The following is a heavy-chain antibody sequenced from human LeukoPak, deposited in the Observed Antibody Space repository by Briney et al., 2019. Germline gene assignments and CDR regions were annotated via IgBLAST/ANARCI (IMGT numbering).Heavy chain of an antibody. D-gene: IGHD3-3*01. CDR3: TRDPYDFWSGYPYGGGYFDY. Sequence: GGSLRLSCTASGFTFGDYAMSWVRQAPGKGLEWVGFIRSKAYGGTTEYAASVKGRFTISRDDSKSIAYLQMNSLKTEDTAVYYCTRDPYDFWSGYPYGGGYFDYWGQGTLVTVSS. CDR2: IRSKAYGGTT. V-gene: IGHV3-49*04. CDR1: GFTFGDYA. J-gene: IGHJ4*02.